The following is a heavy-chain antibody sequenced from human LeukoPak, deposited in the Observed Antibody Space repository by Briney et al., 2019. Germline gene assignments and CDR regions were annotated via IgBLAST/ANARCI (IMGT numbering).Heavy chain of an antibody. Sequence: ASVKVSCTASGYTFTSYYMHWVRQAPGQGLEWVGWINPNSGGTNYAQKFQGRVTMTRDTSISTAYMELSRLRSDDTAVYYCARTIPYYDFWSGYLDYWGQGTLVTVSS. D-gene: IGHD3-3*01. V-gene: IGHV1-2*02. J-gene: IGHJ4*02. CDR1: GYTFTSYY. CDR3: ARTIPYYDFWSGYLDY. CDR2: INPNSGGT.